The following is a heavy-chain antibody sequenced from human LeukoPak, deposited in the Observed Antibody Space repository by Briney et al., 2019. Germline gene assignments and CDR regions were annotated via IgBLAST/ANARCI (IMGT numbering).Heavy chain of an antibody. CDR3: VRQYRSSTSCSVSDH. Sequence: GGSLRLSCAASGFAFSTYSMNWVRQAPGKGLEWVSSISSSSSSIYYADSVKGRFTISRDNAKDSLHLQMNSLRAEDTAVYYCVRQYRSSTSCSVSDHWGQGTPVTVSS. V-gene: IGHV3-21*01. CDR2: ISSSSSSI. J-gene: IGHJ5*02. D-gene: IGHD2-2*01. CDR1: GFAFSTYS.